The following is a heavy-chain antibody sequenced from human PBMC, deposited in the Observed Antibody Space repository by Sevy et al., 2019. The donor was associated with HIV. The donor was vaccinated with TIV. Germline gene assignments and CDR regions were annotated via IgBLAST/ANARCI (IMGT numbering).Heavy chain of an antibody. Sequence: ASVKVSCKASGYTFTNYYIHWVRQAPGQGLEWRGWINPNSGATNYAQKFQGRVTMTRDTSISTAYMELGRLRSDDTALFYCARDLIEYQMLTFDYWGQGTLVTVSS. D-gene: IGHD3-16*01. CDR1: GYTFTNYY. CDR3: ARDLIEYQMLTFDY. J-gene: IGHJ4*02. V-gene: IGHV1-2*02. CDR2: INPNSGAT.